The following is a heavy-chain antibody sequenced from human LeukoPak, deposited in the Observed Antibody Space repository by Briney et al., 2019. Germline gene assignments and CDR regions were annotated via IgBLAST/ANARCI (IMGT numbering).Heavy chain of an antibody. CDR1: GGSISSYY. Sequence: NPSETLSLTCTVSGGSISSYYWSWIRQPPGKGLEWIGYIYYSGSTNYNPSLKSRVTISVDTSKNQFSLKLSSVTAADTAVYYCATSVVSTVTPRDAFDIWGQGTMVTVSS. CDR3: ATSVVSTVTPRDAFDI. D-gene: IGHD4-17*01. V-gene: IGHV4-59*08. CDR2: IYYSGST. J-gene: IGHJ3*02.